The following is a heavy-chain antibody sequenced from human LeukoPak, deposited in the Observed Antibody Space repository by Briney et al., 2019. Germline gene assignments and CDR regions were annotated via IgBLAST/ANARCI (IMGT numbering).Heavy chain of an antibody. J-gene: IGHJ5*01. V-gene: IGHV1-46*01. D-gene: IGHD1-26*01. Sequence: ASVKVSCKASGYTFTMYYVHWVRQAPGQGLEWMGIINPGGGGTSYAQKFQGRVTMTRDTSTSTVYMELSSLRSEDTAIYYCARDGSVKTTHWFDPWGQGTLVTVSS. CDR2: INPGGGGT. CDR3: ARDGSVKTTHWFDP. CDR1: GYTFTMYY.